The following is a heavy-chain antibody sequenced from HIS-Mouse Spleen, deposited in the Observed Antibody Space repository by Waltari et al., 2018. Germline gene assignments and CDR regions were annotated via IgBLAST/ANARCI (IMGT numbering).Heavy chain of an antibody. D-gene: IGHD6-19*01. CDR2: IDWDDDN. CDR1: GFSLSTSGMC. Sequence: QVTLRESGPALVTPTQTLTLTCTFSGFSLSTSGMCVSWIRQPPGKALEWLARIDWDDDNYYSTSLKTRLTISKDTSKNQVVLTMTNMDPVDTATYYCARIAEGYSSGWYAFDYWGQGTLVTVSS. V-gene: IGHV2-70*15. J-gene: IGHJ4*02. CDR3: ARIAEGYSSGWYAFDY.